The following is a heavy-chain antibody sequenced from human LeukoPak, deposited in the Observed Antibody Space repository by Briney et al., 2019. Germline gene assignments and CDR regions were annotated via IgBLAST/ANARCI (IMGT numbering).Heavy chain of an antibody. CDR1: GGSISSYY. Sequence: SETLSLTCTVSGGSISSYYWSWIRQPPGKGLEWIGYIYYSGSTNYNPSLKSRVTILVDTSKNQFSLKLSSVTAADTAVYYCASSVLGGSYYYFDAFDIWGQGTMVTVSS. D-gene: IGHD1-26*01. V-gene: IGHV4-59*01. CDR2: IYYSGST. J-gene: IGHJ3*02. CDR3: ASSVLGGSYYYFDAFDI.